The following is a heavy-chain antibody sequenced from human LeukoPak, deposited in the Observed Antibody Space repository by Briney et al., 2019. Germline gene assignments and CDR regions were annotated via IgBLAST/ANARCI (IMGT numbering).Heavy chain of an antibody. Sequence: PGGSLRLSCAASGFTFSSYAMSWVRQAPGKGLEWVSAISGSGGSTYYADSVKGRFTISRDNSKNTLYLQMNSLRADDTAVYYCAKGHGSLYYYGSGSYYKPYFDYWGQGTLVTVSS. D-gene: IGHD3-10*01. V-gene: IGHV3-23*01. J-gene: IGHJ4*02. CDR1: GFTFSSYA. CDR2: ISGSGGST. CDR3: AKGHGSLYYYGSGSYYKPYFDY.